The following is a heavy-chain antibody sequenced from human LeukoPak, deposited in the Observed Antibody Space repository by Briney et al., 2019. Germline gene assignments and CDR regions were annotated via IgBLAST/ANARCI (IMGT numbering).Heavy chain of an antibody. J-gene: IGHJ4*02. CDR2: ISSSGSTI. CDR1: GFTFSDYY. Sequence: GGSLRLSCAASGFTFSDYYMSWIRQAPGKGLEWASYISSSGSTIYYADSVKGRFTISRDNAKNSLYLQMNSLRAEDTAVYYCARGTVSSRRLYYFDYWGQGTLVTVSS. D-gene: IGHD4-17*01. V-gene: IGHV3-11*01. CDR3: ARGTVSSRRLYYFDY.